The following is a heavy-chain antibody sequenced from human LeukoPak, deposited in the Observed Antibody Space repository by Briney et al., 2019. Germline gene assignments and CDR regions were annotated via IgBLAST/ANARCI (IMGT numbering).Heavy chain of an antibody. Sequence: ASVKVSCKASGYTFTSYYMHWVRQAPGQGLEWMGIINPSGGSTSYAQKFQGRVTMTRDTSTSTVYMELSSLRSEDTAVYYCARGSRAKNTKRNWFDPWGQGTLVTVSS. J-gene: IGHJ5*02. CDR1: GYTFTSYY. D-gene: IGHD4/OR15-4a*01. CDR2: INPSGGST. CDR3: ARGSRAKNTKRNWFDP. V-gene: IGHV1-46*01.